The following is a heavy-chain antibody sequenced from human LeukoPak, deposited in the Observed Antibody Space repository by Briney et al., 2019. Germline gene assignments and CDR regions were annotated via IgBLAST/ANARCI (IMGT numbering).Heavy chain of an antibody. CDR1: GYTFSDYY. V-gene: IGHV3-11*01. CDR2: ISSSGSTI. CDR3: ARDKDDYGSGNHWFDP. J-gene: IGHJ5*02. D-gene: IGHD3-10*01. Sequence: PGGSLRLSCAASGYTFSDYYMSWIRQAPGKGLEWVSYISSSGSTIYYADSVKGRFTISRDNAKNSLYLQMNSLRAEDTAVYYCARDKDDYGSGNHWFDPWGQGTLVTVSS.